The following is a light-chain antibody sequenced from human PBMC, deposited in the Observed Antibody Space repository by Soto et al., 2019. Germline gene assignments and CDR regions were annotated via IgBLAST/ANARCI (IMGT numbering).Light chain of an antibody. J-gene: IGKJ4*01. CDR1: QSVSRY. CDR3: QQRSNWPPT. V-gene: IGKV3-11*01. CDR2: DAS. Sequence: EIVLTQSPATLSLSPGERATLSCRASQSVSRYLAWYQQKPGQAPRLLMYDASNRATGIPARFIGSGSGTAFTLTISSLEPQDFAVYSCQQRSNWPPTFGGGTKVEIK.